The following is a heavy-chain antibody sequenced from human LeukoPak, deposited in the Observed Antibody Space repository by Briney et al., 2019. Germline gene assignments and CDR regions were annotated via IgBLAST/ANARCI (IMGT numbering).Heavy chain of an antibody. V-gene: IGHV4-38-2*01. CDR2: IYHSGST. D-gene: IGHD3-16*01. CDR3: ARHVSPNDAFDI. J-gene: IGHJ3*02. CDR1: CYSISSGYY. Sequence: PSETLSLTCAVSCYSISSGYYWGWIRQPPGKGLEWIGSIYHSGSTYYNPSLKSRVTISVDTSKNQFSLKLSSVTAADTAVYYCARHVSPNDAFDIWGQGTMVTVSS.